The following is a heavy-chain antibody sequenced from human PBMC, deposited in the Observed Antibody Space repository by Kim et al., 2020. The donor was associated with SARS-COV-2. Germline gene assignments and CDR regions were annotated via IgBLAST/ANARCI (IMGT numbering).Heavy chain of an antibody. V-gene: IGHV6-1*01. CDR3: ARGGIPVDRAYFYALDV. CDR2: TYYRSEWYN. J-gene: IGHJ6*02. Sequence: SQTLSLTCAISGDSVSSDSAGWNWIRQSPSRSLEWLGRTYYRSEWYNDYAVSVKSRITINADTSKNQFSLQLNSVTPEDTAAYYCARGGIPVDRAYFYALDVWGQGTTVTVSS. CDR1: GDSVSSDSAG. D-gene: IGHD3-16*01.